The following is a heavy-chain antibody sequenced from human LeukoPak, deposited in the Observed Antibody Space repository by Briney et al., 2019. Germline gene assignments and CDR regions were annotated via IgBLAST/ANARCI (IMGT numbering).Heavy chain of an antibody. CDR3: ARGDHFAPGAFAI. CDR2: IYHRGSS. Sequence: SGTLSLTCAVSGGSISSSNWWSGVRQPPGKGLEWIGGIYHRGSSNYNPSLKGRVTISMDNSKNHFSLNLTSMTAADTAVYYCARGDHFAPGAFAIWGQGTMVTVSS. D-gene: IGHD1-14*01. CDR1: GGSISSSNW. V-gene: IGHV4-4*02. J-gene: IGHJ3*02.